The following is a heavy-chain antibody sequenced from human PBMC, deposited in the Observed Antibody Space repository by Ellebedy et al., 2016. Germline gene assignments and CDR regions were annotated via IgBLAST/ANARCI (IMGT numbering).Heavy chain of an antibody. Sequence: GGSLRLXCAASGFTFSSYDMHWVRQATGKGLEWVSAIGTAGDTYYPGSVKGRFTISRENAKNSLYLQMNSLRAGDTAVYYCARGIVVVNPAYWYFDLWGRGTLVTVSS. D-gene: IGHD3-22*01. J-gene: IGHJ2*01. CDR2: IGTAGDT. CDR1: GFTFSSYD. CDR3: ARGIVVVNPAYWYFDL. V-gene: IGHV3-13*01.